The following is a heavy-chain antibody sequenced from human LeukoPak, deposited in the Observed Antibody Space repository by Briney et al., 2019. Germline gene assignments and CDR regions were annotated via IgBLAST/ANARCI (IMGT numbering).Heavy chain of an antibody. V-gene: IGHV3-20*04. CDR1: GFTFSSYA. Sequence: PGGTLRLSCAASGFTFSSYAMNWVRQAPGKGLEWVSGINWNGDSTGYVDSVKGRFTISRDNAKNSLYLQMNSLRVEDTALYYCARDRAIAVDVGVDYWGQGTLVTVSS. CDR2: INWNGDST. CDR3: ARDRAIAVDVGVDY. D-gene: IGHD6-19*01. J-gene: IGHJ4*02.